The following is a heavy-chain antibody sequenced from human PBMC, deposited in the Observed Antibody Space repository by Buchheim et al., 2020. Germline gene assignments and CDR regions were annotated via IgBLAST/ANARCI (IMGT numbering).Heavy chain of an antibody. CDR1: GYTFTSYD. Sequence: QVQLVQSGAEVKKPGASVKVSCKASGYTFTSYDINWVRQATGQGLEWMGWMNPNSGNTGYAQKFQGRVTMTRNTSISTAYMELSSLRSEDTAVYYCARGHLLYDSSGSPEAPKYYYYGMDVWGQGTT. J-gene: IGHJ6*02. D-gene: IGHD3-22*01. CDR2: MNPNSGNT. V-gene: IGHV1-8*01. CDR3: ARGHLLYDSSGSPEAPKYYYYGMDV.